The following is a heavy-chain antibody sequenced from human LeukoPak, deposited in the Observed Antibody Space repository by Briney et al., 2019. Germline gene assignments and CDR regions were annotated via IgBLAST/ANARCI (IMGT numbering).Heavy chain of an antibody. Sequence: GGSLRLSCAASGFNFNALSMIWVRQAPGKGLEWVSSISASGSYIYYADSLKGRFTISRDNAKNSLYLQMNSLRAEDTAVYYCARDSPGTTASDYWGQGTLVTVSS. CDR1: GFNFNALS. V-gene: IGHV3-21*01. D-gene: IGHD1-1*01. CDR3: ARDSPGTTASDY. CDR2: ISASGSYI. J-gene: IGHJ4*02.